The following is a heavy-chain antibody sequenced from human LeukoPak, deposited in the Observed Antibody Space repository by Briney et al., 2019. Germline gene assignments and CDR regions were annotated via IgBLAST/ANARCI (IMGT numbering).Heavy chain of an antibody. CDR2: INGDGRST. V-gene: IGHV3-74*01. CDR1: GFTFSNYW. CDR3: ARNQYYYDSSGYLDY. Sequence: GGSLRLSCAASGFTFSNYWMHWVRQAPGKGLVWVSRINGDGRSTTYADSVKGRFTISRDNAKNSLYLQMNSLRAEDTAVYYCARNQYYYDSSGYLDYWGQGTLVTVSS. D-gene: IGHD3-22*01. J-gene: IGHJ4*02.